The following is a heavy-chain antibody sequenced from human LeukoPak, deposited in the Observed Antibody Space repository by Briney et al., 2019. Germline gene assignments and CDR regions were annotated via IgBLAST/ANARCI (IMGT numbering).Heavy chain of an antibody. D-gene: IGHD6-19*01. CDR1: GGSFSGYY. CDR3: AEYSSGWSY. J-gene: IGHJ4*02. V-gene: IGHV4-34*01. CDR2: IYFSGNT. Sequence: SETLSLTCGVDGGSFSGYYWSWIRQPPGKGLEWIGSIYFSGNTYYNPSLKSRVTISVDTSKNQFSLKLSSVTAADTAVYYCAEYSSGWSYWGQGTLVTVSS.